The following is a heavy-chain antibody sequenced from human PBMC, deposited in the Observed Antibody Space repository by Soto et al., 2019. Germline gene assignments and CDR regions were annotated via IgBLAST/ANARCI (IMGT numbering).Heavy chain of an antibody. CDR3: ARGGTTPVVTPVDYYHYGMDV. CDR1: VGSISIGDYY. Sequence: SETLCVTCTVSVGSISIGDYYWSWIRQPPGKGREPIGYIYYSGSTYYNPSLKSRVTISVDTSKNQFSLKLSSVTAADTAVYYCARGGTTPVVTPVDYYHYGMDVWGQGTPVTVSS. CDR2: IYYSGST. D-gene: IGHD2-21*02. V-gene: IGHV4-30-4*02. J-gene: IGHJ6*02.